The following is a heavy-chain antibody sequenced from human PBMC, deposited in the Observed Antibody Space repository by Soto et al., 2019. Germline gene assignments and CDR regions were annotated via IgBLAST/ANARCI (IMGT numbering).Heavy chain of an antibody. D-gene: IGHD1-1*01. CDR3: AKQQGPGTSYYYAMDV. CDR1: GFTFRSYA. V-gene: IGHV3-23*01. CDR2: LSGSGGST. J-gene: IGHJ6*02. Sequence: EVQLLEAGGGLVQPGGSQRLSCAASGFTFRSYAMTWVRQAPGKGLEWVSTLSGSGGSTYYAASVKGRFTISRDNSKDTLYLEMNSLRGEDTAVYFCAKQQGPGTSYYYAMDVWGQGTAVTVSS.